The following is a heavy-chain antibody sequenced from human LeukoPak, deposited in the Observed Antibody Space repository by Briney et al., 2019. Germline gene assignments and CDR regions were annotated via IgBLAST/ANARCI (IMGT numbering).Heavy chain of an antibody. J-gene: IGHJ5*02. CDR3: ARGHSSGTNWFDP. Sequence: SVKVSCKASGGTFSSYAISWVRQAPGQGLEWMGRIIPILGIANYAQKFQGRVTITADKSTSTAYMELSGLRSEDTAVYYCARGHSSGTNWFDPWGQGTLVTVSS. D-gene: IGHD6-19*01. CDR1: GGTFSSYA. V-gene: IGHV1-69*04. CDR2: IIPILGIA.